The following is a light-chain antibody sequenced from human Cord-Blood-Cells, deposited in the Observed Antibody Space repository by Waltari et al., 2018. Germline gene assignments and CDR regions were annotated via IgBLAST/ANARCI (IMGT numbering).Light chain of an antibody. Sequence: QSDRTQPASASGSPGQSVTISCTGTSREDGGYNDVARYQQHPGQAHILMIDAGSKRPSGVPHRFCGSKSGNTTSLTVSGLQAEDEACYYCSSFAGSNNWVFGGGTKLTVL. CDR2: AGS. CDR3: SSFAGSNNWV. J-gene: IGLJ3*02. CDR1: SREDGGYND. V-gene: IGLV2-8*01.